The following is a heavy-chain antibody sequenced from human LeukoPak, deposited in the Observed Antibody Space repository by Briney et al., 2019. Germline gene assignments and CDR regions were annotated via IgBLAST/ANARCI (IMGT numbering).Heavy chain of an antibody. CDR3: ARDRMAYYDSSGITAYDAFDI. J-gene: IGHJ3*02. CDR1: GFTFDDYG. V-gene: IGHV3-20*04. D-gene: IGHD3-22*01. Sequence: PGGSLRLSCAASGFTFDDYGMSWVRQAPGKGLEWVSGINWNGGSTGYADSVKGRFTISRDNAKNSLYLQMNSLRAEDTALYYRARDRMAYYDSSGITAYDAFDIWGQGTMVTVSS. CDR2: INWNGGST.